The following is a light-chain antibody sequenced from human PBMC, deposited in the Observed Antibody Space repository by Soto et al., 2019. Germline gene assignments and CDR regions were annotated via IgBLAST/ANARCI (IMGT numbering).Light chain of an antibody. CDR2: EVS. CDR1: SSDVGSYNL. Sequence: SALTQPASVSGSPGQSITISCTGTSSDVGSYNLVSWYQQHPGKAPKLIIYEVSKRPSGVSNRFSGSKSGNTASLTISGLQAEDEADYYCCSYAGSSTFGVVFGGGTKLTVL. CDR3: CSYAGSSTFGVV. J-gene: IGLJ2*01. V-gene: IGLV2-23*02.